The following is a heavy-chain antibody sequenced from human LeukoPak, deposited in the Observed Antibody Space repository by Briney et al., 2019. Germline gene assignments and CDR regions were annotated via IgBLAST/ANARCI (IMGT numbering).Heavy chain of an antibody. Sequence: KPGGSLRLSCAASGFTFSSYAMSWVRQAPGKGLEWVSSISSSSSYIYYADSVKGRFTISRDNAKNSLYLQMNSLRAEDTAVYYCARDSDIVATIGEFDYWGQGTLVTVSS. J-gene: IGHJ4*02. CDR3: ARDSDIVATIGEFDY. CDR1: GFTFSSYA. D-gene: IGHD5-12*01. CDR2: ISSSSSYI. V-gene: IGHV3-21*01.